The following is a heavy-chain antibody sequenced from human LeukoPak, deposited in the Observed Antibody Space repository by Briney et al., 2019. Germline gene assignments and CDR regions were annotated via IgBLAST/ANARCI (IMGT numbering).Heavy chain of an antibody. J-gene: IGHJ4*02. Sequence: PGGSLRLSCAASGFTFSSYAMHWVRQAPGKGLEYVSAISSNGGSTYYANSVKGRFTISRDNSKNTLYLQMNSLRAEDTAVYYCAKVYYGGYEYYFDYWGQGTLVTVSS. CDR1: GFTFSSYA. D-gene: IGHD4-17*01. CDR3: AKVYYGGYEYYFDY. CDR2: ISSNGGST. V-gene: IGHV3-64*01.